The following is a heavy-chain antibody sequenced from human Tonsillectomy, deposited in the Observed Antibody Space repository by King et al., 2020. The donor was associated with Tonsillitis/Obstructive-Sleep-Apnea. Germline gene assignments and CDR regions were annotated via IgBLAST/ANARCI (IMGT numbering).Heavy chain of an antibody. D-gene: IGHD1-20*01. CDR1: GGSISSSIYY. V-gene: IGHV4-39*01. Sequence: QLQESGPGLVKPSETLSLTCTVSGGSISSSIYYWGWVRQPPGKGLEWIGTIYYSGSTYYNPSLESRVTLSVYTSKNQFSLNLSAVTAADTAVYYCARRMTGNTGVFDIWGQGAMVTVSS. CDR2: IYYSGST. CDR3: ARRMTGNTGVFDI. J-gene: IGHJ3*02.